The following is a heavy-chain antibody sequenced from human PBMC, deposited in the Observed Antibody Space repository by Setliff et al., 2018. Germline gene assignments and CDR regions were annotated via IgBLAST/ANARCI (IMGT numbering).Heavy chain of an antibody. D-gene: IGHD6-6*01. CDR2: INWNGGAT. CDR3: ARVDGQLAYDY. CDR1: GFTFDDYA. V-gene: IGHV3-20*04. Sequence: PGGSLRLSCAASGFTFDDYAMHWVRQAPGRGLEWISGINWNGGATGYADSVQGRFTISRDNSKNTLYLQMNSLRAEDTAVYYCARVDGQLAYDYWGQGTLVTVSS. J-gene: IGHJ4*02.